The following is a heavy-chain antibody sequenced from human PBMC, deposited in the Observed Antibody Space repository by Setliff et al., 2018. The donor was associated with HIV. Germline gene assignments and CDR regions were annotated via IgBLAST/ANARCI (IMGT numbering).Heavy chain of an antibody. CDR1: GGTFSSYA. J-gene: IGHJ3*02. Sequence: SVKVSCKASGGTFSSYAISWVRQAPGQGLEWMGGIIPIFGTANYAQKFQGRVTITTDESTSTAYMELSSLRSEDTAVYYCARAPELYSGSYDAFDIWGQGTMVTVS. V-gene: IGHV1-69*05. CDR3: ARAPELYSGSYDAFDI. CDR2: IIPIFGTA. D-gene: IGHD1-26*01.